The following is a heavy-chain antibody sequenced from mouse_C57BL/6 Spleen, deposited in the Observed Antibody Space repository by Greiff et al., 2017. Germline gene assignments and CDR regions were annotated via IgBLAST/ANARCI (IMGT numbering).Heavy chain of an antibody. CDR2: IRSKSNNYAT. J-gene: IGHJ4*01. Sequence: EVQLVESGGGLVQPKGSLKLSCAASGFSFNTYAMNWVRQAPGKGLEWVARIRSKSNNYATYYADSVKDRFTISRDDSESMLYLQMNNLKTEDTAMYYCVRHYGTPYYYAMDYWGQGTSVTVSS. V-gene: IGHV10-1*01. CDR3: VRHYGTPYYYAMDY. CDR1: GFSFNTYA. D-gene: IGHD2-1*01.